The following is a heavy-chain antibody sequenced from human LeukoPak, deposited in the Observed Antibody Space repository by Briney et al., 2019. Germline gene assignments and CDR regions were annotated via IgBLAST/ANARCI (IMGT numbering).Heavy chain of an antibody. CDR1: GFTFSSYG. CDR3: ASHAAHYGDYGDY. CDR2: ISGSGGST. D-gene: IGHD4-17*01. Sequence: PGGSLRLSCAASGFTFSSYGMSWVRQAPGKGLEWVSAISGSGGSTYYADSVKGRFTISRDNSKNTLYLQMNSLRAEDTAVYYCASHAAHYGDYGDYRGQGTLVTVSS. V-gene: IGHV3-23*01. J-gene: IGHJ4*02.